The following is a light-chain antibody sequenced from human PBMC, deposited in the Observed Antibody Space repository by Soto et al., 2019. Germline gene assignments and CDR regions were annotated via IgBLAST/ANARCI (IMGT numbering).Light chain of an antibody. CDR1: QSISSY. CDR3: HQSYSTPLT. Sequence: DSQMTQSPSSLSASVGDRVTITCRASQSISSYLNWYQQKPGKAPKLLIYAASSLQSGVPSRFRGSGSGTDFTLTISSLQPEDFATYYSHQSYSTPLTFGPGTKVDIK. V-gene: IGKV1-39*01. J-gene: IGKJ3*01. CDR2: AAS.